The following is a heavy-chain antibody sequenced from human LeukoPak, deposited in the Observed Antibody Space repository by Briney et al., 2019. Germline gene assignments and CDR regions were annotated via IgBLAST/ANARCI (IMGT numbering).Heavy chain of an antibody. Sequence: GGSLRLSCAASGFTFSTYAISWVRPGPGKGLDGGSAIRPDGDRTYYTDSVRGRFTISRDNSKDTVYLQINSLRVEDTAVYYCAREQSGTRGWYTVEYWGQGTLVTVSS. J-gene: IGHJ4*02. V-gene: IGHV3-23*01. CDR1: GFTFSTYA. CDR3: AREQSGTRGWYTVEY. D-gene: IGHD6-19*01. CDR2: IRPDGDRT.